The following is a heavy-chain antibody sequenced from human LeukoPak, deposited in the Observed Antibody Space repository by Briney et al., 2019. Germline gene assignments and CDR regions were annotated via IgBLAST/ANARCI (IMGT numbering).Heavy chain of an antibody. J-gene: IGHJ3*02. D-gene: IGHD6-19*01. CDR1: GFTFSSYA. V-gene: IGHV3-30*04. Sequence: PGRSLRLSCAASGFTFSSYAMHWVRQAPGEGLEWVAVISYDGSNKYYADSVKGRFTISRDNSKNTLYLQMNSLRAEDTAVYYCARDYSSGWTDAFDIWGQGTMVTVSS. CDR2: ISYDGSNK. CDR3: ARDYSSGWTDAFDI.